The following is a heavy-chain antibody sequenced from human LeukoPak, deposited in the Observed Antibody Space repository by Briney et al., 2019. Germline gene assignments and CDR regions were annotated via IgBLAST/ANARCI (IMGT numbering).Heavy chain of an antibody. D-gene: IGHD6-6*01. J-gene: IGHJ4*02. CDR1: GFTFSSYW. CDR3: AREAEYSSSYYFDY. Sequence: PGGSLRLSCAASGFTFSSYWMHWVRQAPGKGLVWVSRINSDGSSTSYADSVKGRFTISRDNSKNTLYLQMNSLRAEDTAVYYCAREAEYSSSYYFDYWGQGTLVTVSS. V-gene: IGHV3-74*01. CDR2: INSDGSST.